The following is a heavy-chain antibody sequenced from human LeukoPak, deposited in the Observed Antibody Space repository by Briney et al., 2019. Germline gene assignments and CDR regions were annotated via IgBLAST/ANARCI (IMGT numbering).Heavy chain of an antibody. CDR2: IKQDGSKT. Sequence: GGSLRLSCAASGFTFSDYWMSWVRQAPGKGLEWVANIKQDGSKTNYVDSVKGRFTISRDNVKNLPFLQMNSLRAEDTAVYYCAKDSPSGGYWGQGILVTVSS. CDR1: GFTFSDYW. V-gene: IGHV3-7*03. D-gene: IGHD3-16*01. J-gene: IGHJ4*02. CDR3: AKDSPSGGY.